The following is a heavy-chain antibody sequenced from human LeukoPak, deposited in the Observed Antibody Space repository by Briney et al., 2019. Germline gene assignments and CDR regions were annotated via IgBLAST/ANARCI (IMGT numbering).Heavy chain of an antibody. V-gene: IGHV4-39*01. Sequence: SETLSLTCTVSGGSISSSSYYWGWIRQPPGKGLEWIGSIYYSGSTYYNPSLKSRVTISVDTSKNQFSLKLSSVTAADTAVYYCARGRVAVAGTTGWFDPWGQGTLVTVSS. CDR2: IYYSGST. D-gene: IGHD6-19*01. CDR1: GGSISSSSYY. J-gene: IGHJ5*02. CDR3: ARGRVAVAGTTGWFDP.